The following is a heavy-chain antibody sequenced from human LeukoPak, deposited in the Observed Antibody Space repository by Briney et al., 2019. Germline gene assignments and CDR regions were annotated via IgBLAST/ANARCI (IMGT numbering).Heavy chain of an antibody. Sequence: GGSLRLSCAASGFTFSSYGMNWVRQAPGKGLEWVSGISGDAGRTYYADSVKGRFTIYRDNSKNTLYLQMNSLRAEDTAVYFCARDKSRGDYGPPFYFDYWGQGTLVTVSS. CDR1: GFTFSSYG. D-gene: IGHD4-17*01. J-gene: IGHJ4*02. CDR3: ARDKSRGDYGPPFYFDY. V-gene: IGHV3-23*01. CDR2: ISGDAGRT.